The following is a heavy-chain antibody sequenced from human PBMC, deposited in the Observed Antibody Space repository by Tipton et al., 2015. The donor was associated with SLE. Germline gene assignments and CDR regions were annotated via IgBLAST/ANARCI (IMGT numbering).Heavy chain of an antibody. CDR1: GFTFSSYG. J-gene: IGHJ6*03. Sequence: SGFTFSSYGMHWVRQAPGKGLEWVAVIWYDGSNKYYADSVKGRFTISRDNSKNTLYLQMNSLRAEDTAVYYCARRGLTFNYYYYMDVWGKATTVTFSS. CDR3: ARRGLTFNYYYYMDV. D-gene: IGHD1-20*01. CDR2: IWYDGSNK. V-gene: IGHV3-33*01.